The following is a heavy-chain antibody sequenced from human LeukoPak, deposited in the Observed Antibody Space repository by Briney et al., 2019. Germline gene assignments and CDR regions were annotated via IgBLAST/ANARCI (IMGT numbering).Heavy chain of an antibody. J-gene: IGHJ3*02. CDR2: INPSGGST. CDR3: ARGIVGATGPYGEDAFDI. Sequence: GASVKVSCKASGYTFTSYYMHWVRQAPGQGLEWMGIINPSGGSTSYAQKFQGRVTMTRDTSTSTVYMELSSLRSEDTAVYYCARGIVGATGPYGEDAFDIWGQGTMVTVSS. CDR1: GYTFTSYY. V-gene: IGHV1-46*01. D-gene: IGHD1-26*01.